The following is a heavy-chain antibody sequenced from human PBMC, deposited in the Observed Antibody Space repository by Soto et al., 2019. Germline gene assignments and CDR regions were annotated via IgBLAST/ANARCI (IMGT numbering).Heavy chain of an antibody. CDR2: IWYDGSNK. D-gene: IGHD3-10*01. J-gene: IGHJ4*02. CDR3: AKNYYYGSGSYTNLPDY. CDR1: GFTFSSYG. V-gene: IGHV3-33*06. Sequence: QVQLVESGGGVVQPGRSLRLSCAASGFTFSSYGMHWVRQAPGKGLEWVAVIWYDGSNKYYADSVKGRFTISRDNSKNTLYLQMNSLRAEDTAVYYCAKNYYYGSGSYTNLPDYWGQGTLVTVSS.